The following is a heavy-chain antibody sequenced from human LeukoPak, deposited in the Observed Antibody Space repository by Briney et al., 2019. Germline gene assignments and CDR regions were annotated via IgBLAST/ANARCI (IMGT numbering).Heavy chain of an antibody. CDR1: GFTFSGYA. J-gene: IGHJ4*02. Sequence: GGSLRLSRAASGFTFSGYAMSWVRQAPGKGLEWVSAISGSGGSTYYADSVKGRFTISRDNSKNTLYLQMNSLRAEDTAVYYCAKDREWWELLLSVRSGFDYWGQGTLVTVSS. CDR2: ISGSGGST. V-gene: IGHV3-23*01. CDR3: AKDREWWELLLSVRSGFDY. D-gene: IGHD1-26*01.